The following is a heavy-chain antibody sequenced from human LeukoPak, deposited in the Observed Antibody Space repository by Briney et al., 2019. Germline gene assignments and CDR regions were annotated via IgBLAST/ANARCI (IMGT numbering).Heavy chain of an antibody. V-gene: IGHV3-30*01. J-gene: IGHJ6*03. CDR1: GFTFSSYA. D-gene: IGHD3-22*01. CDR3: ARVGAPWTYDSSGYRYYYYYMDV. Sequence: GGSLRLSCAASGFTFSSYAMHWVRQAPGKGLGWVAVISYDGSNKYYADSVKGRFTISRDNSKNTLYLQMNSLRAEDTAVYYCARVGAPWTYDSSGYRYYYYYMDVWGKGTTVTVSS. CDR2: ISYDGSNK.